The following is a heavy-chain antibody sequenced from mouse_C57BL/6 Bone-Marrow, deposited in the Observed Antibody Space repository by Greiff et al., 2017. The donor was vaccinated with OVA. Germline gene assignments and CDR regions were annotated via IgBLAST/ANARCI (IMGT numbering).Heavy chain of an antibody. Sequence: EVKLVESGPGLVKPSQSLSLTCSVTGYSITSGYYWNWIRQFPGNKLEWMGYISYDGSNNYNPSLKNRISITRDTSKNQFFLKLNSVTTEDTATYYCARDNGNYFDYWGQGTTLTVSS. CDR2: ISYDGSN. D-gene: IGHD2-1*01. CDR1: GYSITSGYY. V-gene: IGHV3-6*01. J-gene: IGHJ2*01. CDR3: ARDNGNYFDY.